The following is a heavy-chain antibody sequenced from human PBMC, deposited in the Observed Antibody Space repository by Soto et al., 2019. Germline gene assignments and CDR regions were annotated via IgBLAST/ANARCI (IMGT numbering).Heavy chain of an antibody. D-gene: IGHD2-15*01. Sequence: QVPLVQSGAEVKKPGSSVKVSCKASGGTFSSYTISWVRQAPGQGLEWMGRIIPILGIANYAQKFQGRVTITADKSTSTAYMELSSLRSEDTAVYYCARPHCSGGSCYSYPLDYWGQGTLVTVSS. CDR1: GGTFSSYT. V-gene: IGHV1-69*02. CDR3: ARPHCSGGSCYSYPLDY. CDR2: IIPILGIA. J-gene: IGHJ4*02.